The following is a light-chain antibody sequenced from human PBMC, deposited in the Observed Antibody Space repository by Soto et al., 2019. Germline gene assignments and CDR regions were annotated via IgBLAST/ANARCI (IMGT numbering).Light chain of an antibody. CDR2: DAS. CDR1: QSVGNY. Sequence: ETVMTQSPATLSVSPGERATLSCRASQSVGNYLAWYQQKTGQAPRLLIYDASTRATGIPARFSGSGSGTDFTLTITSLQPEDFAVYYCQQYYNWRRTFGQGTKVDTK. CDR3: QQYYNWRRT. V-gene: IGKV3-15*01. J-gene: IGKJ1*01.